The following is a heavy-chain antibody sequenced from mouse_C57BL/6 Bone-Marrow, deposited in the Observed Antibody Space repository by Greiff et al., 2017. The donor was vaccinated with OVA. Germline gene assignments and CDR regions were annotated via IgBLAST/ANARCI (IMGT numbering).Heavy chain of an antibody. CDR2: IYPGSGST. V-gene: IGHV1-55*01. CDR1: GYTFTSYW. D-gene: IGHD2-4*01. Sequence: QVQLKQPGAELVKPGASVKMSCKASGYTFTSYWITWVKQRPGQGLEWIGDIYPGSGSTNYNEKFKSKATLTVDTSSSTAYMQLSSLTSEDSAVYYCARGGLYDYGLYYAMDYWGQGTSVTVSS. J-gene: IGHJ4*01. CDR3: ARGGLYDYGLYYAMDY.